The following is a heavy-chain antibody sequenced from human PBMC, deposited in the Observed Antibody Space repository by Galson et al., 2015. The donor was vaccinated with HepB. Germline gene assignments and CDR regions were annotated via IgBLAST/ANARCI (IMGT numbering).Heavy chain of an antibody. J-gene: IGHJ3*02. CDR2: IYWDDDN. V-gene: IGHV2-5*02. Sequence: PALVKPTQTLTLTCTFSGFSLSTSGVGVGWFRQPPGKALEWLALIYWDDDNRYSPSLKSRLTITKDTSKNQGVLTRTNLDPGGTATYSFAHSLPLYSSGYYYLRGAFDIWAQGTMVTVSS. CDR1: GFSLSTSGVG. CDR3: AHSLPLYSSGYYYLRGAFDI. D-gene: IGHD3-22*01.